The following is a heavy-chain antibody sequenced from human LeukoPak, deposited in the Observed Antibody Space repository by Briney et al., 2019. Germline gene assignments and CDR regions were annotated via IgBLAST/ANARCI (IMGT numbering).Heavy chain of an antibody. CDR3: AKGAGYSSDWYGY. D-gene: IGHD6-19*01. J-gene: IGHJ4*02. V-gene: IGHV3-9*01. CDR2: ISWNSGSI. Sequence: GRSLRLSCAASGFTFDDYAMHWVRQAPGKGLEWVSGISWNSGSIGYADSVKGRFTISRDNAKNSLYLQMNSLRAEDTALYYCAKGAGYSSDWYGYWGQGTLVTVSS. CDR1: GFTFDDYA.